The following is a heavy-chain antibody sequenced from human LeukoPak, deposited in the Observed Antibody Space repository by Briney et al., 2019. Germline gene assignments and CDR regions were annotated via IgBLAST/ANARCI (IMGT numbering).Heavy chain of an antibody. CDR3: ARHGVATIPYFDY. Sequence: GESLKISCKGSGYSFTSYWIGWVRQRPGKGLEWMGIIYPGDSDTRYSPSFQGQVTISADKSISTAYLQWSSLKASDTAMYYCARHGVATIPYFDYWGQGTLVTVSS. CDR1: GYSFTSYW. D-gene: IGHD5-12*01. J-gene: IGHJ4*02. V-gene: IGHV5-51*01. CDR2: IYPGDSDT.